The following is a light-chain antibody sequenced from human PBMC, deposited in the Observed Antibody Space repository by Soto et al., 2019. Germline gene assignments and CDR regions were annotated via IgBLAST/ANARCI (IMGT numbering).Light chain of an antibody. J-gene: IGKJ2*01. V-gene: IGKV3D-15*01. CDR1: ESVDSN. CDR2: KAS. Sequence: EIVMTQSPATLSVSPGGRATLSCRASESVDSNLAWYQQKFGQPPRLLIYKASNRATGIPARFSGSGSGTEFALTISGMQSEDVAVDYCQQYILRPYTFGQGTKVEI. CDR3: QQYILRPYT.